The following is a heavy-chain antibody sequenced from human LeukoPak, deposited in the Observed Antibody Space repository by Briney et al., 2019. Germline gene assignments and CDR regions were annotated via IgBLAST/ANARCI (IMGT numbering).Heavy chain of an antibody. CDR3: AKDGLYFDGSAHIYYFDA. J-gene: IGHJ4*02. D-gene: IGHD3-22*01. CDR2: ISHSGGST. CDR1: GFTFGIYA. Sequence: GGSLRLSCAASGFTFGIYAMSWVRQAPGEGLEWVSGISHSGGSTDYADPVKGRFIISRDNSKNTLYLQMNNLRGEDTALYYCAKDGLYFDGSAHIYYFDAWGQGALVAVSS. V-gene: IGHV3-23*01.